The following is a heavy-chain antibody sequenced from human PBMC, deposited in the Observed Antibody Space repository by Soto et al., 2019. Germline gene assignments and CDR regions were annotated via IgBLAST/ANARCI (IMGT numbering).Heavy chain of an antibody. CDR3: ARNRGPPPIVVVPSCMDV. CDR1: GYTFTSYG. Sequence: ASEKVSCKASGYTFTSYGISCVRQAPGQGLEWMGWISAYNGNTNYAQKLQGRVTMTTDTSTSTAYMELRSLRSDDTAVYYCARNRGPPPIVVVPSCMDVWGQGTTVPVSS. CDR2: ISAYNGNT. D-gene: IGHD2-2*01. V-gene: IGHV1-18*01. J-gene: IGHJ6*02.